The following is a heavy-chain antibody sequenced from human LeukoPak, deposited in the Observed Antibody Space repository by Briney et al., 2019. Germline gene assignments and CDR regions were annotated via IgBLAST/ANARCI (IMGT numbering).Heavy chain of an antibody. V-gene: IGHV3-21*01. CDR1: GFTFSSYS. Sequence: PGGSLRLSCAASGFTFSSYSMNWVRQAPGKGLEWVSSISSSSSYIYYADSVKGRFTISRDNAKNSLYLQMNSLRAEDTAVYYCARVSSLSGSYYNLRAVFDYWGQGTLVTVSS. J-gene: IGHJ4*02. CDR2: ISSSSSYI. D-gene: IGHD1-26*01. CDR3: ARVSSLSGSYYNLRAVFDY.